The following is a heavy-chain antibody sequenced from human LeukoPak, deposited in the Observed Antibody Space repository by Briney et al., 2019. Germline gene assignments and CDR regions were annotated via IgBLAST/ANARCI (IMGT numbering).Heavy chain of an antibody. J-gene: IGHJ3*02. CDR3: ASVQSSSWSDRGAFDI. D-gene: IGHD6-13*01. CDR2: IYPGDSDT. Sequence: TGESLKISCQGSGYSFTSYWIGWVRQMPGKGLEWMGIIYPGDSDTRYSPSFQGQVTISADKSISTAYLQWSSLKASDTAMYYCASVQSSSWSDRGAFDIWGQGTMVTVSS. CDR1: GYSFTSYW. V-gene: IGHV5-51*01.